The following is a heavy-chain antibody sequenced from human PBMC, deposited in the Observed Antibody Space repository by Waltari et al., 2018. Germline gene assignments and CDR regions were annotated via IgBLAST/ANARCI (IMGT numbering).Heavy chain of an antibody. CDR2: ISYSGVNT. Sequence: QVQLVESGGGVVQPGRSLRLSCAASGFTFSNSGMHWVRQGPGKGPEWGAGISYSGVNTYYADSVKGRFTISRYNSKNILYLEMKSLRAEDTAIYYCASGNIVGSVRPFDYWGQGTLVTVSS. CDR3: ASGNIVGSVRPFDY. J-gene: IGHJ4*02. D-gene: IGHD1-26*01. V-gene: IGHV3-30-3*01. CDR1: GFTFSNSG.